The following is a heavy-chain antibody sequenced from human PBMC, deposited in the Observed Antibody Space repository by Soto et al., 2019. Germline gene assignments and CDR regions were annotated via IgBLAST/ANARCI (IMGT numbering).Heavy chain of an antibody. CDR3: TRDLITAAGYFDY. CDR2: INHSGNT. V-gene: IGHV4-34*01. J-gene: IGHJ4*02. Sequence: QVQLQQWGAGLLKPSETLSLTCAVYGGSFSGYHWSWIRQPPGKRLEWIGEINHSGNTNYNPSLKSRVTISVSQFKDQFSLKLSSVTGADTAVYYLTRDLITAAGYFDYWGQGTLVTVSS. CDR1: GGSFSGYH. D-gene: IGHD6-13*01.